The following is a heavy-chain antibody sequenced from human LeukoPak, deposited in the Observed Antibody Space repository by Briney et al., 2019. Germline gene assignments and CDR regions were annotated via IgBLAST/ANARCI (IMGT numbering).Heavy chain of an antibody. CDR2: ISGSGGST. CDR3: AKGGSGRSLNWFDP. CDR1: GFTFSSYA. D-gene: IGHD2-15*01. V-gene: IGHV3-23*01. Sequence: GGSLRLSCAASGFTFSSYAMSWVRQAPGKGLEGVSAISGSGGSTYYADSVKGRFTISRDNSKNTLYLQMNSLRAEDTAVYYCAKGGSGRSLNWFDPWGRGTLVTVSS. J-gene: IGHJ5*02.